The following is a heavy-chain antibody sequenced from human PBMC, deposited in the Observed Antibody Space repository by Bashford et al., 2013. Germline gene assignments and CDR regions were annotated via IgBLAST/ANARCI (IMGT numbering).Heavy chain of an antibody. Sequence: WVRQAPGQGLEWMGWINPNSGGTNYAQKFQGRVTMTRDTSISTAYMELSRLRSDDTAVYYCARDRLEVRGVKGWFDPWGQGTLVTVSS. J-gene: IGHJ5*02. V-gene: IGHV1-2*02. D-gene: IGHD3-10*01. CDR3: ARDRLEVRGVKGWFDP. CDR2: INPNSGGT.